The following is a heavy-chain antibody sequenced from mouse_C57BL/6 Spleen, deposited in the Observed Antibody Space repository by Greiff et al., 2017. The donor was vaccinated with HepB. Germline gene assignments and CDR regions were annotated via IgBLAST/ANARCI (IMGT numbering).Heavy chain of an antibody. J-gene: IGHJ1*03. D-gene: IGHD1-1*01. CDR1: GYSITSGYY. CDR2: ISYDGSN. Sequence: EVQLQESGPGLVKPSQSLSLTCSVPGYSITSGYYWNWIRQLPGNKLQWMGYISYDGSNNYNPSLKNRISITRDTSKNQFFLKLNSVTTEDTATYYCARGGSSYSVDVWGTGTTFTVSS. CDR3: ARGGSSYSVDV. V-gene: IGHV3-6*01.